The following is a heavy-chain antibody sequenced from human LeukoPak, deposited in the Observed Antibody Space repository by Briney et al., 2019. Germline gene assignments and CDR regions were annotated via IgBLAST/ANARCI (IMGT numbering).Heavy chain of an antibody. D-gene: IGHD2-21*02. J-gene: IGHJ4*02. CDR2: VYPSDSDT. V-gene: IGHV5-51*01. Sequence: GESLKISCKGSGYNFATVWIGWVRQMPGKGLEWMGIVYPSDSDTRYSPSFQGQVTISADKSITTAYLQWSSLKASDTAVYYCAIRGGDCNPYCFDYWGQGTLVTVSS. CDR1: GYNFATVW. CDR3: AIRGGDCNPYCFDY.